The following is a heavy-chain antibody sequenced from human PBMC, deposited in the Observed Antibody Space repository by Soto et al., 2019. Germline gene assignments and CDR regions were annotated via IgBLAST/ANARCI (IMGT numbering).Heavy chain of an antibody. V-gene: IGHV3-72*01. Sequence: EVQLVESGGGLVQPGGSLRLSCAASGFTFSGHYMDWVRQAPGKGLEWVGRIRNDANFSTTEYAASVKGRFTISRDDSKDSLFLQMDSLKTEDTAVYYCARGGAGSFYYYMDVWGEGTTVTVSS. J-gene: IGHJ6*03. CDR3: ARGGAGSFYYYMDV. D-gene: IGHD3-10*01. CDR2: IRNDANFSTT. CDR1: GFTFSGHY.